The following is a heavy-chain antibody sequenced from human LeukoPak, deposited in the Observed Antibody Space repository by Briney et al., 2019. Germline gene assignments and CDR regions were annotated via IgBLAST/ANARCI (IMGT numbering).Heavy chain of an antibody. Sequence: GGSLRLSCVVSGFPFGNFWMHCVRQVPGKGRVWVARMDTDGRTTDYADSVKARFTISRDNARNTLYLQMRSLRADDTALYYCATDVTGSEDRWGQGTLVTVSS. CDR3: ATDVTGSEDR. V-gene: IGHV3-74*01. D-gene: IGHD6-25*01. CDR2: MDTDGRTT. CDR1: GFPFGNFW. J-gene: IGHJ5*02.